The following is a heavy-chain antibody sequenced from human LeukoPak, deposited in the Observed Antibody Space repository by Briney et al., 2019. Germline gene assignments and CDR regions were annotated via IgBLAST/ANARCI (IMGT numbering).Heavy chain of an antibody. V-gene: IGHV3-7*04. D-gene: IGHD1-26*01. Sequence: SGGSLRLSCAASGFTFSTYWMSWVRQAPGKGLEWVANIKQDGSEKYYVDSVKGRFTMSRDNAKNSLYLQMNSLRAEDTAVYYCARDSGSYAFDIWGQGTMVTVSS. CDR1: GFTFSTYW. CDR2: IKQDGSEK. CDR3: ARDSGSYAFDI. J-gene: IGHJ3*02.